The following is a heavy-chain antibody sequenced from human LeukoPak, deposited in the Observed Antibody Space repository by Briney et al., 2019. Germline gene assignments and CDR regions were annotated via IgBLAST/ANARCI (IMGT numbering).Heavy chain of an antibody. D-gene: IGHD5-18*01. CDR3: AKESDSYGDLFDY. V-gene: IGHV3-23*01. CDR2: IGRAGSSVGT. CDR1: GFTFSRCA. J-gene: IGHJ4*02. Sequence: PGGSLRLSCAASGFTFSRCAMSWVRQAPGKGLEWVSAIGRAGSSVGTYYSDSVKGRFTISRDNSKNTLYLQMNGLRAEDTAVYYCAKESDSYGDLFDYWGQGTLVTVSS.